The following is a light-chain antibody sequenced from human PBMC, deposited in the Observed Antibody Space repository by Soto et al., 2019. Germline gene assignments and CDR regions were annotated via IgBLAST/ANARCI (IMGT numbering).Light chain of an antibody. CDR3: KKYSSVKLN. CDR1: QSVLSTSYNKNY. Sequence: ILMTQSPESVAVPLGERAAIDCRSSQSVLSTSYNKNYLAWFQQKPGQPPKLIIYWAYNRGSDVHDRFSASGSRKDLTITISSMQAEDVEVYSCKKYSSVKLNFGPGTKVDIK. J-gene: IGKJ3*01. CDR2: WAY. V-gene: IGKV4-1*01.